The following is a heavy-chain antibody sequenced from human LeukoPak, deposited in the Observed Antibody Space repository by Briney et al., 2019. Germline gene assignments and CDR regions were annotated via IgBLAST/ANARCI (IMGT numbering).Heavy chain of an antibody. CDR3: AREPPDCSSTSCYGAYGMDV. Sequence: GGSLRLSCAASGFTFSNYSMNWVRQAPGKGLEWVSSISSSSSYIYYADSVKGRFTISRDNAKNSLYLQMNSLRAEDTAVYYCAREPPDCSSTSCYGAYGMDVWGQGTTVTVSS. CDR2: ISSSSSYI. CDR1: GFTFSNYS. J-gene: IGHJ6*02. V-gene: IGHV3-21*01. D-gene: IGHD2-2*01.